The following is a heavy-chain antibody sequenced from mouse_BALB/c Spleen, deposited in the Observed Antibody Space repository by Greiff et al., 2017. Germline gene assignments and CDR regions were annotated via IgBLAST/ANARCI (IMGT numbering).Heavy chain of an antibody. CDR2: ISSGGSYT. CDR1: GFTFSSYA. V-gene: IGHV5-9-4*01. Sequence: EVNVVESGGGLVKPGGSLKLSCAASGFTFSSYAMSWVRQSPEKRLEWVAEISSGGSYTYYPDTVTGRFTISRDNAKNTLYLEMSSLRSEDTAMYYCARSYRYDGYFDYWGQGTTLTVSS. CDR3: ARSYRYDGYFDY. D-gene: IGHD2-14*01. J-gene: IGHJ2*01.